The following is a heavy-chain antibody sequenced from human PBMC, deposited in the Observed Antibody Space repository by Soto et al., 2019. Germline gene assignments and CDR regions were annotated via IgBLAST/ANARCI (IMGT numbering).Heavy chain of an antibody. Sequence: SVKVSCKASGGTFSSYTISWVRQAPGQGLEWMGRIIPILGIANYAQKFQGRVTITADKSTSTAYMELSSLRSEDTAVYYCARDEYSSPNPRYYYYYYMDVWGKGTTVTXSS. V-gene: IGHV1-69*04. CDR1: GGTFSSYT. J-gene: IGHJ6*03. CDR2: IIPILGIA. CDR3: ARDEYSSPNPRYYYYYYMDV. D-gene: IGHD6-6*01.